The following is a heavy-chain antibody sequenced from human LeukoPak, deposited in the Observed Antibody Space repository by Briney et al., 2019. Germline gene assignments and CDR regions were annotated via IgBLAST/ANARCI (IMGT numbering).Heavy chain of an antibody. Sequence: ASVKVSCKASGYTLTVYYVHWVRQAPGQRLEWMGWISAYNGNTNYAQKLQGRVTMTTDTSTSTAYMELRSLRSDDTAVYYCARGSGSYDYWGQGTLVTVSS. D-gene: IGHD1-26*01. J-gene: IGHJ4*02. CDR1: GYTLTVYY. V-gene: IGHV1-18*04. CDR3: ARGSGSYDY. CDR2: ISAYNGNT.